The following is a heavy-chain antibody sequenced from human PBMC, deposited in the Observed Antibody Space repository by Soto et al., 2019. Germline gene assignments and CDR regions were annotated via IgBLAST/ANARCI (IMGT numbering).Heavy chain of an antibody. CDR3: TRGLPSSMVRETIDY. J-gene: IGHJ4*02. Sequence: VQLVESGGGLVQPGGSLKLSCAASGFTFSGSTMHWVRQASGKGLEWLGRIRSKGNSFATAYAASVKGRFTIFRDDTKNTAYLQMNSLKIEDTAVYYCTRGLPSSMVRETIDYWGQGTLVTVSS. D-gene: IGHD3-10*01. CDR2: IRSKGNSFAT. V-gene: IGHV3-73*02. CDR1: GFTFSGST.